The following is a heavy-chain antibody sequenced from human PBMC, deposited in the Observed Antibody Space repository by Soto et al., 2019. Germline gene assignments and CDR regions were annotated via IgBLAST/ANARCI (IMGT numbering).Heavy chain of an antibody. V-gene: IGHV1-18*01. CDR1: GYTFTSYG. D-gene: IGHD3-10*01. J-gene: IGHJ4*02. Sequence: ASVKVSCKASGYTFTSYGISWVRQAPGQGLEWMGWISAYNGNTNYAQKLQGRVTMTTDTSTSTAYMELRSLRSDDTAVDYCARDRSNGGFGEWDYWGQGTLVTVSS. CDR2: ISAYNGNT. CDR3: ARDRSNGGFGEWDY.